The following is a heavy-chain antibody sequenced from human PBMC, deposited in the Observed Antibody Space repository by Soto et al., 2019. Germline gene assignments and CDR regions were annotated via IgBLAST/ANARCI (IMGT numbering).Heavy chain of an antibody. J-gene: IGHJ6*02. CDR1: VVKSCSSG. CDR2: ISYDGSNQ. CDR3: AKDRVRDWSPALDV. D-gene: IGHD3-9*01. Sequence: AVPLSGEGCVVKSCSSGRQWVHQAQGKGLEWVALISYDGSNQCYADAVKGRCTISRDNSKDTLYLQMNSLRGEDSAVYYCAKDRVRDWSPALDVWGQGTSVPGSS. V-gene: IGHV3-30*18.